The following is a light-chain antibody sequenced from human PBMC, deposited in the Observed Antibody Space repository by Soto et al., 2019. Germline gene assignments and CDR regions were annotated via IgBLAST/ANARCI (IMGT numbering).Light chain of an antibody. J-gene: IGKJ5*01. CDR3: QQRSNWPIT. V-gene: IGKV3-15*01. CDR2: GAS. Sequence: EIVMTQSPATLSVSPGERATLFCRASQSVGRTLAWYQQKPGQSPRLLVYGASTRANGTPARFSGSGSGTEFTLTISSLQSEDVAVYYCQQRSNWPITFGQGTRLEIK. CDR1: QSVGRT.